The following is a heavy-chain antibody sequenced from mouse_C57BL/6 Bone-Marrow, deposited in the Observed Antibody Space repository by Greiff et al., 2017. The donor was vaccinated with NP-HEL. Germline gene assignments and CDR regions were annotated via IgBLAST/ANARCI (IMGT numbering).Heavy chain of an antibody. J-gene: IGHJ2*01. D-gene: IGHD2-1*01. CDR2: ISSGSSTI. CDR1: GFTFSDYG. V-gene: IGHV5-17*01. Sequence: DVKLVESGGGLVKPGGSLKLSCAASGFTFSDYGMHWVRQAPEKGLEWVAYISSGSSTIYYADTVKGRFTISRDNAKNTLFLQMTSLRSEDTDMYYCARDGNFDYWGQGTTLTVSS. CDR3: ARDGNFDY.